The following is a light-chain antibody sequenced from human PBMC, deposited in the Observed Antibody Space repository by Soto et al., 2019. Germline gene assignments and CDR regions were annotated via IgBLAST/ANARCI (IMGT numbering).Light chain of an antibody. CDR2: GAS. J-gene: IGKJ4*01. V-gene: IGKV3-15*01. CDR3: QRYNNWPLT. CDR1: QGVGRT. Sequence: EIVMTQSPATLSVSPGETVTLSCWASQGVGRTVAWYQQKPGQTPRLLIYGASTRATGIPARFSGSGSGTEVTLPINRLQSEDSAVYYCQRYNNWPLTFGGGTKVEIK.